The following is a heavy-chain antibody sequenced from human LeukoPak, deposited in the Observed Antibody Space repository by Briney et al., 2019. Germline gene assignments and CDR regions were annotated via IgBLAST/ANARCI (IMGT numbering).Heavy chain of an antibody. Sequence: SETLSLTCTVSGGSISSSNWWSWVRQPPGKGLEWIGEIYHSGSTNYNPSLKSRVTISVDKSKNQFSLKLSSVTAADTAVYYCASGVAVAGFLDYWGQGTLVTVSS. CDR2: IYHSGST. V-gene: IGHV4-4*02. CDR1: GGSISSSNW. D-gene: IGHD6-19*01. CDR3: ASGVAVAGFLDY. J-gene: IGHJ4*02.